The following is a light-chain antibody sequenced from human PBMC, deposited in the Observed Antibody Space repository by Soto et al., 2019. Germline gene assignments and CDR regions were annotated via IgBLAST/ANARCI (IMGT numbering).Light chain of an antibody. CDR3: SSYTSRSTPV. V-gene: IGLV2-14*03. J-gene: IGLJ2*01. CDR2: DVS. CDR1: SSDVGGYNY. Sequence: QSVLTQPASVSGSPGQSITISCTGTSSDVGGYNYVSWYQHYPGKAPKLMIYDVSNRPSGVSNRFSGSKSGNTASLTISGLQAEDEADYYCSSYTSRSTPVFGGGTKVTVL.